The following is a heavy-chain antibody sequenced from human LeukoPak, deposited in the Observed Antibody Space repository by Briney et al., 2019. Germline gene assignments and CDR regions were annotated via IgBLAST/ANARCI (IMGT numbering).Heavy chain of an antibody. CDR2: IYSGGST. CDR1: GFTVSSNY. V-gene: IGHV3-53*01. J-gene: IGHJ3*02. Sequence: PGGSLRLSCAASGFTVSSNYMSWVRQAPGKGLEWVSVIYSGGSTYYADSVKGRFTISRDNSKNTLYLQMNSLRAEDTAVYYRARTGEWRTADDAFDIWGQGTMVTVSS. CDR3: ARTGEWRTADDAFDI. D-gene: IGHD3-10*01.